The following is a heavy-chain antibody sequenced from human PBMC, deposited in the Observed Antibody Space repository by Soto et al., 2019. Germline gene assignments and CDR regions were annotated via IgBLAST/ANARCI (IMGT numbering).Heavy chain of an antibody. CDR3: ARDAGTALRAFDY. D-gene: IGHD3-10*01. CDR2: IYHSGST. J-gene: IGHJ4*02. V-gene: IGHV4-4*02. CDR1: GGSISSSNW. Sequence: SETLSLTCAVSGGSISSSNWWSWVRQPPGKGLEWIGEIYHSGSTNYNPSLKSRVTISVDKSKNQFSLKLSSVTAADTAVYYCARDAGTALRAFDYWGQGTLVTVSS.